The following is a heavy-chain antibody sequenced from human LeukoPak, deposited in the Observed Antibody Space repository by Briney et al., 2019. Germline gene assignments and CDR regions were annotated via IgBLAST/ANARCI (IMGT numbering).Heavy chain of an antibody. V-gene: IGHV3-33*01. Sequence: QAGGSLRLSCAASGFTFSSYGMPWVRQAPGKGLEWVAVIWYDGSNKYYADSVKGRFTISRDNSKNTLYLQMNSLRAEDTAVYYCARDSRIQLWSAFDIWGQGTMVTVSS. CDR1: GFTFSSYG. CDR2: IWYDGSNK. CDR3: ARDSRIQLWSAFDI. J-gene: IGHJ3*02. D-gene: IGHD5-18*01.